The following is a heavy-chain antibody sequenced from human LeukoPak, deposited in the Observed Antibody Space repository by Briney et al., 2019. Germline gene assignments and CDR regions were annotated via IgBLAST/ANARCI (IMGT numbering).Heavy chain of an antibody. CDR2: IHYSGTT. J-gene: IGHJ4*02. CDR1: GFSLSTSGMC. D-gene: IGHD3-10*01. V-gene: IGHV4-61*08. CDR3: ARHVRPLDSMVLGLINY. Sequence: SGPTLLNPTPTLTLTCTFSGFSLSTSGMCVSWIRQPPGKGLQWIRYIHYSGTTNYNPSLRSRVTISLDTSKNQFSLKLSSVTAADTAVYYCARHVRPLDSMVLGLINYWGQGTLVTVSS.